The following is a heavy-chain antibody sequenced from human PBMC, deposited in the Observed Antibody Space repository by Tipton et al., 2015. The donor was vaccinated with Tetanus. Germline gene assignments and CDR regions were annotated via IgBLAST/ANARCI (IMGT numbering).Heavy chain of an antibody. Sequence: LRLSCTVSGGSLSTSHWAWIRQPPGKGLEWVGKITYSRTTNYNSSLKSRVTISLDTSTSQFSLKLNSVTAADTAVYYCARGHLRGIVVAVYDYWGQGTLVSVSS. CDR1: GGSLSTSH. CDR2: ITYSRTT. D-gene: IGHD2-15*01. J-gene: IGHJ4*02. V-gene: IGHV4-59*01. CDR3: ARGHLRGIVVAVYDY.